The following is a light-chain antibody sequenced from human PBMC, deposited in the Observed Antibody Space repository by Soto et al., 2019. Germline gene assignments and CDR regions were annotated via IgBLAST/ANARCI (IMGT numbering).Light chain of an antibody. V-gene: IGKV1D-12*01. CDR3: LQHNSYSWT. CDR2: AAS. J-gene: IGKJ1*01. Sequence: DIQMTQSPSSVSASVGDRVTITCRASQGISTWLAWYQQRPGKAPKLLIYAASNLQSGVPSSFSGSGSGTEFTLTISSLQPEDFATYYCLQHNSYSWTFGQGTKVEIK. CDR1: QGISTW.